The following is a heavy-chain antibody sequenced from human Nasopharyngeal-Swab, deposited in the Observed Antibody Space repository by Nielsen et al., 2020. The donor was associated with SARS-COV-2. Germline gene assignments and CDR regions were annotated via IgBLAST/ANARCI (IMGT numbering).Heavy chain of an antibody. CDR2: TYWADDI. D-gene: IGHD3-10*01. CDR1: GFSLTSTGVG. CDR3: AHSRGFGELFPYYFDN. J-gene: IGHJ4*02. Sequence: SGPTLVKPTQTLTLTCTFSGFSLTSTGVGVGWIRQSPGKALEWLALTYWADDIHYSPSLKTRLAMTKDASKNQVVLTMTDMDPVDTATYFCAHSRGFGELFPYYFDNWGQGILVTVSS. V-gene: IGHV2-5*02.